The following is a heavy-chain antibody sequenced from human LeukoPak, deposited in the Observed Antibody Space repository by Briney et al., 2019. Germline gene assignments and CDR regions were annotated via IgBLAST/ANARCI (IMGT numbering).Heavy chain of an antibody. CDR2: IIPIFGTA. CDR3: ARHVNRSGYYTDELDY. D-gene: IGHD3-22*01. V-gene: IGHV1-69*13. CDR1: GGTFSSYA. Sequence: SVKVSCKASGGTFSSYAISWVRQAPGHGLEWMGGIIPIFGTANYAQKFQGRVTITADESTSTAYMELSSLRSEDTAVYYCARHVNRSGYYTDELDYWGQGTLVTVSS. J-gene: IGHJ4*02.